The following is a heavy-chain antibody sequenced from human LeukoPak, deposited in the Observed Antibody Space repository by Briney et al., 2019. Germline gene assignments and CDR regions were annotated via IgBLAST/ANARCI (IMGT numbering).Heavy chain of an antibody. CDR1: GGTFSSYA. V-gene: IGHV1-69*05. CDR2: IIPIFGTA. CDR3: ARGATYGPRFGY. D-gene: IGHD3-10*01. J-gene: IGHJ4*02. Sequence: GASVKVSCKASGGTFSSYAISWVRQAPGQGLEWLGRIIPIFGTANYAQKFQGRVTITTDESTSTAYMELSSLRSEDTAVYYCARGATYGPRFGYWGQGTLVTVSS.